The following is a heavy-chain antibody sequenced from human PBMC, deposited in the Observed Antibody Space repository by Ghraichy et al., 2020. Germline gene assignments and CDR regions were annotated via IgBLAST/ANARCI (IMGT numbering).Heavy chain of an antibody. CDR3: IRGGEYSLPL. V-gene: IGHV4-4*02. CDR1: RASISDNNW. Sequence: SETLSLTCAVSRASISDNNWWSWARQSPGKGLEWIGEIYYTGATNYNPSLRSRATISRDMSKNQFSLELTSVTAADTALYYCIRGGEYSLPLWGQGTLVTVSS. CDR2: IYYTGAT. D-gene: IGHD2/OR15-2a*01. J-gene: IGHJ1*01.